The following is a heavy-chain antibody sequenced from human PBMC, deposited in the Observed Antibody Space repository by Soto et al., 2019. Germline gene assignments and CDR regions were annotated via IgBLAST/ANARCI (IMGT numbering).Heavy chain of an antibody. CDR1: GGSISSGNYY. J-gene: IGHJ4*02. CDR2: IYHSGST. V-gene: IGHV4-31*03. D-gene: IGHD2-21*01. CDR3: ARLAYCGGDCWAYFDY. Sequence: SETLSLTCTVSGGSISSGNYYWSWIRQHPGKDLEWIGYIYHSGSTYYNPSLKSRVTISGDTSKNQFSLKLSSVTAADTAVYYCARLAYCGGDCWAYFDYWGQGTLVTVSS.